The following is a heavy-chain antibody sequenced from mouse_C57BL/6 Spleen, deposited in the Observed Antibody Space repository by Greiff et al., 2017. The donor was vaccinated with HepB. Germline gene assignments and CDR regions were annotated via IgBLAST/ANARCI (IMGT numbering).Heavy chain of an antibody. CDR1: GYSITSGYY. D-gene: IGHD2-4*01. CDR3: ARRGYDYDNAWFAY. J-gene: IGHJ3*01. CDR2: ISYDGSN. V-gene: IGHV3-6*01. Sequence: EVQLQQSGPGLVKPSQSLSLTCSVTGYSITSGYYWNWIRQFPGNKLEWMGYISYDGSNNYNPSLKNRISITRDTSKNQFFLKLNSVTTEDTATYYCARRGYDYDNAWFAYWGQGTLVTVSA.